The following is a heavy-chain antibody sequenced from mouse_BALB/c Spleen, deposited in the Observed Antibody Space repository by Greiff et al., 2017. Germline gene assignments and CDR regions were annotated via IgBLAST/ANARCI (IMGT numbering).Heavy chain of an antibody. V-gene: IGHV1-4*01. CDR1: GYTFTSYT. J-gene: IGHJ3*01. Sequence: QVQLKQSGAELARPGASVKMSCKASGYTFTSYTMHWVKQRPGQGLEWIGYINPSSGYTNYNQKFKDKATLTADKSSSTAYMQLSSLTSEDSAVYYCARRVDYYGSSPAWFAYWGHGTLVTVSA. D-gene: IGHD1-1*01. CDR2: INPSSGYT. CDR3: ARRVDYYGSSPAWFAY.